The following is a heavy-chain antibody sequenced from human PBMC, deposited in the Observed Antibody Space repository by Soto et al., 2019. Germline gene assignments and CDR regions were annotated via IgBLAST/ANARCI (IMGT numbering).Heavy chain of an antibody. CDR3: ARDSIAAAIDY. CDR2: IWYDGSNK. J-gene: IGHJ4*02. V-gene: IGHV3-33*01. D-gene: IGHD6-13*01. CDR1: GFTFSSYG. Sequence: GGSLRLSCAASGFTFSSYGMHWVRQAPGKGLEWVAVIWYDGSNKYYADSVKGRFTISRDNSKNTLYLQMNSLRAEDTAVYYCARDSIAAAIDYWGQGSLVTVSS.